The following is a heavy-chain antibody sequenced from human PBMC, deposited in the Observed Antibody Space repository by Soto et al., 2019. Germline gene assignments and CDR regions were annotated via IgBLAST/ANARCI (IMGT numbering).Heavy chain of an antibody. CDR2: ISYDGGNE. V-gene: IGHV3-30-3*01. J-gene: IGHJ4*02. CDR1: GFTFSSYS. Sequence: GGSLRLSCAASGFTFSSYSMHWVRQGPGRGLEWVAVISYDGGNEDYADSVKGRFTISRDNSKNTLYLQMNSLRTEDTAVYYCARGITLPTPLDYWGQGTLVTVSS. CDR3: ARGITLPTPLDY. D-gene: IGHD1-20*01.